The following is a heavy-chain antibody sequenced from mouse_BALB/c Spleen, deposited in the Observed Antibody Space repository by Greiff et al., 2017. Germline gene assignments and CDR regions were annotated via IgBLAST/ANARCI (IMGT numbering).Heavy chain of an antibody. CDR2: ISSGGSYT. D-gene: IGHD1-1*01. V-gene: IGHV5-9-4*01. CDR1: GFTFSSYA. Sequence: EVQRVESGGGLVKPGGSLKLSCAASGFTFSSYAMSWVRQSPEKRLEWVAEISSGGSYTYYPDTVTGRFTISRDNAKNTLYLEMSSLRSEDTAMYYCARPTTVVAREFAYWGQGTLVTVSA. J-gene: IGHJ3*01. CDR3: ARPTTVVAREFAY.